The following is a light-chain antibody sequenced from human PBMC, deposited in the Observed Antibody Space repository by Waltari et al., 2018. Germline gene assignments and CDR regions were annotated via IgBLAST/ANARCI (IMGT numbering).Light chain of an antibody. CDR1: QSIPTS. V-gene: IGKV1-5*03. CDR2: KAS. J-gene: IGKJ3*01. Sequence: DIQMTQSPSTLSAPVGARVTTSCRASQSIPTSLAWYQHKPGKAPDFLMYKASTLDSGVPSRFSGSGSETEFSLTISSVQADDFATYYCQQYHSYPFTFGPGTTV. CDR3: QQYHSYPFT.